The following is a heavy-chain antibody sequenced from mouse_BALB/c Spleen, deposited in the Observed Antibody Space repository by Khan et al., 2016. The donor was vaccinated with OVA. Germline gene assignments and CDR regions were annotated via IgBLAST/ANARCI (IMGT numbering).Heavy chain of an antibody. CDR3: ARKFTTYYYAMDY. CDR1: GFSLSTSGMG. J-gene: IGHJ4*01. D-gene: IGHD2-12*01. Sequence: QVTLKESGPEILQPSQTLSLTCSFSGFSLSTSGMGVSWIRQPSGKGLEWLAHIYWDDDKRYNPSLKSRLTISKETSSTPVLLKVTSADTADAATYYCARKFTTYYYAMDYWGQGTSVTVSS. V-gene: IGHV8-12*01. CDR2: IYWDDDK.